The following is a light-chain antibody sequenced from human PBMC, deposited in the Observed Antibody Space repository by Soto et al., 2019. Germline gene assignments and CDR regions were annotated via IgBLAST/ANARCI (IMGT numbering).Light chain of an antibody. V-gene: IGKV1-12*01. CDR2: AAS. CDR1: QGISSW. CDR3: QQADTFPLT. J-gene: IGKJ4*01. Sequence: DIQMTQSPSSVSASVGDRVTITCRASQGISSWVAWYQQKPGKAPNLMIYAASSLQSGVPSRFGGSGSWTEFTLTISNLQPEDFATYYCQQADTFPLTFGGGTKVEIK.